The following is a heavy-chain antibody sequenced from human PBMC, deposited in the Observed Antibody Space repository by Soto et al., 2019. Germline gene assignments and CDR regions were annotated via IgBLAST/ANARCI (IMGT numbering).Heavy chain of an antibody. D-gene: IGHD6-6*01. Sequence: PGVSLRLSCAASGFTFSNAWMSWVRQAPGKGLEWVGRIKSKTDGGTTDYAAPVKGRFTISRDDSKNTLYLQMNSLKTEDTAVYYCTTGEGYSSSSGYYGMDVWGQGTTVTVSS. V-gene: IGHV3-15*01. CDR2: IKSKTDGGTT. CDR3: TTGEGYSSSSGYYGMDV. CDR1: GFTFSNAW. J-gene: IGHJ6*02.